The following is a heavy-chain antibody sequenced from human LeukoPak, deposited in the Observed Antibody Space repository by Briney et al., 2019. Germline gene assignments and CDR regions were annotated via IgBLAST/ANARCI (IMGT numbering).Heavy chain of an antibody. Sequence: SVKVSCKASGFTFTSFAVQWVRQARGQRLEWIGWIVVGSGNTNYAQKFQERVTITRDMSTSLVYMELSSLRSEDTAVYYCAAEAAYYYDSRDAFDVWGQGTMVTVSS. CDR2: IVVGSGNT. J-gene: IGHJ3*01. D-gene: IGHD3-22*01. V-gene: IGHV1-58*01. CDR1: GFTFTSFA. CDR3: AAEAAYYYDSRDAFDV.